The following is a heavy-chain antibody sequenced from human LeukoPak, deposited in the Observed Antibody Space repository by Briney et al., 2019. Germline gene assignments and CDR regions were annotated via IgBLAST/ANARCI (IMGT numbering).Heavy chain of an antibody. V-gene: IGHV3-23*01. CDR3: AKSGMVAAKAYDYYYYMDV. J-gene: IGHJ6*03. CDR1: GFTFSSYA. Sequence: GGSLRLSRAASGFTFSSYAMSWVRQAPGKGLEWVSAISGSGGSTYYADSVKGRFTISRDNCKNTLYLQMNSLRAEDTAVYYCAKSGMVAAKAYDYYYYMDVWGKGTTVSVSS. CDR2: ISGSGGST. D-gene: IGHD2-15*01.